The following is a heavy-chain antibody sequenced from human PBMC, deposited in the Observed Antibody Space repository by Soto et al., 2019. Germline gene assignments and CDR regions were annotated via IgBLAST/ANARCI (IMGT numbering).Heavy chain of an antibody. D-gene: IGHD1-1*01. CDR2: INPDGSRT. CDR1: GITFNNYW. CDR3: AKVATGSYNWFDP. Sequence: GSLPLSCAPSGITFNNYWMHWVRQAPGKGLVWVSRINPDGSRTNYADSVKGRFTISRDNAKNTLYLQMDSLRAEDTAVYYCAKVATGSYNWFDPWGQRTLVTVSS. J-gene: IGHJ5*02. V-gene: IGHV3-74*01.